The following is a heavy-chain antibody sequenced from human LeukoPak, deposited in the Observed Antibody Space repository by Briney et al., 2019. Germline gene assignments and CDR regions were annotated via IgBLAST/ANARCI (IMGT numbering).Heavy chain of an antibody. D-gene: IGHD3-10*01. CDR1: GFTFSNYG. CDR3: AKSYASGSFYDY. Sequence: GGTLRLSCAASGFTFSNYGMSWVRQSPGKGLEWVSRVSGSGGRTYYADSVKGRFTISRDNSKNTLSLQMNNLRADDTAVYYCAKSYASGSFYDYWGQGTLVTVSS. J-gene: IGHJ4*02. V-gene: IGHV3-23*01. CDR2: VSGSGGRT.